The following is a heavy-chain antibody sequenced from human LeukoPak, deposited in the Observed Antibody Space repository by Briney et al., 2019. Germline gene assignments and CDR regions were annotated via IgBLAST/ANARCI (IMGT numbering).Heavy chain of an antibody. CDR2: LSHSGGSA. CDR1: GFSFSTYV. Sequence: GGSLRLSCAGSGFSFSTYVLSWVRQAPGKGLEWVSSLSHSGGSAYYTDSVKGRFTISRDNSKNTLYLHMSSLRVGDTAVYFCAKLGFLTGSFDSWGQGTLVSVSS. J-gene: IGHJ4*02. D-gene: IGHD3-9*01. V-gene: IGHV3-23*01. CDR3: AKLGFLTGSFDS.